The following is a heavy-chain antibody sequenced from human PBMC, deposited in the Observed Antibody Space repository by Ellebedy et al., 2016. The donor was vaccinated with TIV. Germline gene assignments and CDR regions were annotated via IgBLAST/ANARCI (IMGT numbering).Heavy chain of an antibody. J-gene: IGHJ4*02. CDR3: ARTGYSSDWYASN. CDR2: ISSSSSYI. D-gene: IGHD6-19*01. V-gene: IGHV3-21*06. Sequence: PGGSLRLSCAASGFTFNTYSMNWVRQAPGKGLEWVSSISSSSSYIYYADSVKGRFTISRDNAKNSLYLQMDSPRAEDTAVYYCARTGYSSDWYASNWGQGTLVTVSS. CDR1: GFTFNTYS.